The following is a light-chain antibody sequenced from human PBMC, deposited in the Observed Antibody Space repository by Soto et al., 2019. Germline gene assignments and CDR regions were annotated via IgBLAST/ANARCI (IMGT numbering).Light chain of an antibody. J-gene: IGLJ3*02. CDR2: RNN. CDR3: AAWDDSLSGRV. CDR1: SSNIGSNY. Sequence: QSVLTQPPSASGTPGQRVTISCSGSSSNIGSNYVYWYQQLPGTDPKLLIYRNNKRPSGVPDRFSGSKSGTSASLAISCLRSEDEADYYCAAWDDSLSGRVFGGGTTLTVL. V-gene: IGLV1-47*01.